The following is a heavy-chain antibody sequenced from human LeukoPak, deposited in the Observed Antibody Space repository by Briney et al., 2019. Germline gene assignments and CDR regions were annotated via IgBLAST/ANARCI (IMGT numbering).Heavy chain of an antibody. CDR2: ISGSGGST. J-gene: IGHJ4*01. CDR3: ARLGSSSWFYGF. D-gene: IGHD6-13*01. CDR1: GFTFSSYA. Sequence: AGGSLRLSCAASGFTFSSYAMSWVRQAPGKGLEWVSAISGSGGSTYYADSVKGRFTISRDNSKNTLYLQMNSLRAEDTALYYCARLGSSSWFYGFWGHGTLVTVSS. V-gene: IGHV3-23*01.